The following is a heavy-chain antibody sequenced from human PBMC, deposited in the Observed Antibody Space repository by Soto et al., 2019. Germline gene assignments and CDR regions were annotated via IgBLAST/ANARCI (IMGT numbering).Heavy chain of an antibody. CDR3: ARDSRYSSSWAYNWFDP. CDR1: GGTFSSYA. V-gene: IGHV1-69*12. CDR2: VIPIFGTA. J-gene: IGHJ5*02. Sequence: QVQLVQSGAEVKKPGSSVKVSCKASGGTFSSYAISWVRQAPGQGLEWMGGVIPIFGTANYAQKFQGRVTITADESTSTAYMELSSLRSEDTAVYYCARDSRYSSSWAYNWFDPWGQGTLVTVSS. D-gene: IGHD6-13*01.